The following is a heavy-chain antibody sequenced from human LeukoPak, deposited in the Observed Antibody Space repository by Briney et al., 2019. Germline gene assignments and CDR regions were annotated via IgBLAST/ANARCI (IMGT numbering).Heavy chain of an antibody. CDR1: GFTFDDYT. CDR3: AKDIGTIFGVVIDALDI. V-gene: IGHV3-43*01. Sequence: GGSLRLSCAASGFTFDDYTMHWVRQAPGKGVEGVSLISLDVVSTYYADSVKGPFTISRDNSKNSLYLQMNSLRTEDTALYYCAKDIGTIFGVVIDALDIWGQGTMVTVSS. J-gene: IGHJ3*02. CDR2: ISLDVVST. D-gene: IGHD3-3*01.